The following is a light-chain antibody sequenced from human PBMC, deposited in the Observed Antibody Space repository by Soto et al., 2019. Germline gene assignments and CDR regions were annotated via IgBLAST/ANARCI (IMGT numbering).Light chain of an antibody. CDR2: EVS. CDR3: SSYTSSSTPVV. Sequence: QSVLTQPASVSGSPGQSITISWTGTSSDVGGYNYVSWYQQHPGKAPKLIIYEVSNRPSGVSNRFSGSKSGNTASLTISGLQAEDEADYYCSSYTSSSTPVVFGTGTKVTVL. V-gene: IGLV2-14*01. CDR1: SSDVGGYNY. J-gene: IGLJ1*01.